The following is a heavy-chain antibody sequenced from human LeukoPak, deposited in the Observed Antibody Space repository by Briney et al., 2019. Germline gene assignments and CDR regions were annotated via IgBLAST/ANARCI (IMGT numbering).Heavy chain of an antibody. CDR2: IYYSGST. CDR1: GGSISSSSYY. D-gene: IGHD2-2*01. CDR3: ARLLHCSSTSCSNY. Sequence: SETLSLTCIVSGGSISSSSYYWGWIRQPPGKGLEWIGSIYYSGSTYYNPSLKSRVSISIDTSKNQFSLKLRSVTAADTAMYYCARLLHCSSTSCSNYWGQGTLVTVSS. V-gene: IGHV4-39*07. J-gene: IGHJ4*02.